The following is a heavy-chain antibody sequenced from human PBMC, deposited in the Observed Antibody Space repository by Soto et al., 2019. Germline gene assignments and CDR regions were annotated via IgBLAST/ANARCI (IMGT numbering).Heavy chain of an antibody. CDR1: GFTFSSYA. Sequence: GGSLRLSCAASGFTFSSYAMSWVRQAPGKGLEWVSAITSSGGSTYSADSVEGRFTISRDNSRDTLFLQMNSLRAEDTAIYYCAKGTEFYYDSAGSFFDYWGQGTRVTVSS. CDR2: ITSSGGST. V-gene: IGHV3-23*01. D-gene: IGHD3-22*01. CDR3: AKGTEFYYDSAGSFFDY. J-gene: IGHJ4*02.